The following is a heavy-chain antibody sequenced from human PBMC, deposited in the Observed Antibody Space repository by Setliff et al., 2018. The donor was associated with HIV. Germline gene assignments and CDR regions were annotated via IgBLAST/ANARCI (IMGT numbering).Heavy chain of an antibody. CDR1: GFTFGDYS. D-gene: IGHD5-18*01. J-gene: IGHJ6*02. CDR2: IRSKAYGGTT. V-gene: IGHV3-49*04. CDR3: ARDFSYGYFFYGMDV. Sequence: GGSLRLSCRGSGFTFGDYSMSWVRQAPGKGLEWVGFIRSKAYGGTTEYAASVKGRFTLSRDDSRNITYLQMNSLKTEDTAVYYCARDFSYGYFFYGMDVWGQGTTVTVSS.